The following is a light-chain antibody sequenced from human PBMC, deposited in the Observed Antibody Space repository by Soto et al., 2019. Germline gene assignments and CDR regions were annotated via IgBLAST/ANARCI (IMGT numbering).Light chain of an antibody. CDR3: QYLNSFPLT. CDR2: LAS. J-gene: IGKJ4*01. CDR1: QGIRNY. Sequence: IQLTQSPSSLSASVGDRVTITCRASQGIRNYLAWYQQKPGKAPQLLIYLASTLQGGVPSRFSGSGSGTDFSLTTSSLQPEDVATYYCQYLNSFPLTFGGGTKVEIK. V-gene: IGKV1-9*01.